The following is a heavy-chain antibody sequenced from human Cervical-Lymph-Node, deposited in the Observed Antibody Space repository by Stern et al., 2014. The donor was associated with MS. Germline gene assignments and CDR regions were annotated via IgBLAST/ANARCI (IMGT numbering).Heavy chain of an antibody. CDR1: GYTFTGYY. CDR3: ARDWLEAAAQGGMSV. V-gene: IGHV1-2*02. Sequence: VQLLESGAEVKKPGASVKVSCKASGYTFTGYYMHWVRQAPGQGLEWMGWINPNTGGTNYAQKFQGRVTMTRDTSISTAYMELSGLRSDDTAVYYCARDWLEAAAQGGMSVWGQGTTVTVSS. D-gene: IGHD6-13*01. J-gene: IGHJ6*02. CDR2: INPNTGGT.